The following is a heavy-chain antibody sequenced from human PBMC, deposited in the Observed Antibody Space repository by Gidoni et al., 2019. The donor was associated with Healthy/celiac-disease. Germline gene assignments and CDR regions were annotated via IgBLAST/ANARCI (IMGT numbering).Heavy chain of an antibody. Sequence: EVQLFESGGGLVQPGMSLRLSCAAHGFTFDEYAMNWVRQAPGKGLVWVSGISRNSGSIGYADSVKGRFTISRDNAKNSLYLQMNSLRAEDTALYYCAKGWELLEEFDYWGQGTLVTVSS. CDR2: ISRNSGSI. J-gene: IGHJ4*02. V-gene: IGHV3-9*01. D-gene: IGHD1-26*01. CDR3: AKGWELLEEFDY. CDR1: GFTFDEYA.